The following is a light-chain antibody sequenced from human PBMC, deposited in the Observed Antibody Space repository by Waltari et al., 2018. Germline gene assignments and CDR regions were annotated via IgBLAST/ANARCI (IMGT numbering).Light chain of an antibody. J-gene: IGKJ1*01. CDR1: QSLSRA. V-gene: IGKV3-20*01. CDR2: GAS. Sequence: EIVLTQSPGTLSLSPGERATLSCRASQSLSRALAWYQQKPGQAPRLLSYGASSRATGIPDRFSGSGSGTDFSLTISRLEPEDFAVYYCQHYVRLPATFGQGTKVEIK. CDR3: QHYVRLPAT.